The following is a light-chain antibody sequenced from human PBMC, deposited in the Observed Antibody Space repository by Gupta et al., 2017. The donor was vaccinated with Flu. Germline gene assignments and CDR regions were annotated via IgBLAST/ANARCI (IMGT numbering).Light chain of an antibody. J-gene: IGLJ2*01. V-gene: IGLV2-11*01. CDR3: CSFGAASF. Sequence: QSPLTQPRSVSGSPGQSVAISCTGTSSDVGAYNYVSWYQQHPGKAPKLIIYDVTKRPSGVPDRFTGSKSGNTASLTISGLQPEDEADYHCCSFGAASFFGGGTKLTVL. CDR1: SSDVGAYNY. CDR2: DVT.